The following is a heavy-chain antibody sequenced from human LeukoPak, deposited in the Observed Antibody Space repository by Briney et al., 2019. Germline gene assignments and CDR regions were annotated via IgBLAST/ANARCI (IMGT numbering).Heavy chain of an antibody. CDR1: GYTFTSYG. Sequence: ASVKVSCKASGYTFTSYGISWVRQAPGQGLEWMGWISAYNGNTNYAQKLQGRVTMTTDTSTSTAYMELRSLRSDDTAVYYCAGERGIAVAALDVLDYWGQGTLVTVSS. CDR3: AGERGIAVAALDVLDY. CDR2: ISAYNGNT. J-gene: IGHJ4*02. D-gene: IGHD6-19*01. V-gene: IGHV1-18*01.